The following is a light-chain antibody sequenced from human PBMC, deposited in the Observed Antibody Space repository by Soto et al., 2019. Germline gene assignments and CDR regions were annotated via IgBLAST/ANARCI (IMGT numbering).Light chain of an antibody. Sequence: DIQMTQSPSTLSGSVGDRVTITCRASQTISSWLAWYQQKPGKAPKLLIYKASTLKSGVPSRFSGSGSGTDFTLTISSLQAEDFATYYCQHYNSYPWTFGQGTKVDIK. CDR1: QTISSW. CDR2: KAS. J-gene: IGKJ1*01. CDR3: QHYNSYPWT. V-gene: IGKV1-5*03.